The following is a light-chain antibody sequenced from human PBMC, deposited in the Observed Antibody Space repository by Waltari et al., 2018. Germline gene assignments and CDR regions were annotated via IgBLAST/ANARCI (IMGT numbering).Light chain of an antibody. CDR1: ASDAGPYKL. CDR3: CSYVGGAKVT. CDR2: DGD. V-gene: IGLV2-23*01. Sequence: QSALTQPASVSGSPGQSITFSCTGTASDAGPYKLVSWYQHHPVTAPKLIIYDGDKRPSGVSSRFSASKSGDTASLTISGLQSEDEADYYCCSYVGGAKVTFGGGTKVTVL. J-gene: IGLJ2*01.